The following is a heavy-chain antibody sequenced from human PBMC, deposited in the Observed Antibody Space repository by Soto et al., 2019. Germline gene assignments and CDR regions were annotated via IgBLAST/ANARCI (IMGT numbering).Heavy chain of an antibody. D-gene: IGHD2-21*02. J-gene: IGHJ6*02. CDR2: MYKTGNT. Sequence: SETLSLTCTVSGGSISTYYWSWIRQPPGKGLEWIGYMYKTGNTIYNPSLKSRVTISVDTSKNQFSLKLNSVTAADTAVYYCARDLWGYCGADCYPLDVWGQGTTVTVSS. V-gene: IGHV4-59*01. CDR3: ARDLWGYCGADCYPLDV. CDR1: GGSISTYY.